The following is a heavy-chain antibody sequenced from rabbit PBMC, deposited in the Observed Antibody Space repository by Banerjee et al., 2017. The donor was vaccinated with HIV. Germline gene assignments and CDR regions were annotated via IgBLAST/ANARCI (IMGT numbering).Heavy chain of an antibody. V-gene: IGHV1S47*01. J-gene: IGHJ4*01. CDR3: ARDRTGYAGYGYSSL. Sequence: QEQLVESGGGLVQPGGSLKLSCKASGFDFSTYGVTWVRQAPGKGLEWIGYIDPVLDSTYYASWVNGRFSISRENTQNTLYLQLNSLTAADTATYFCARDRTGYAGYGYSSLWGPGTLVTVS. D-gene: IGHD8-1*01. CDR2: IDPVLDST. CDR1: GFDFSTYG.